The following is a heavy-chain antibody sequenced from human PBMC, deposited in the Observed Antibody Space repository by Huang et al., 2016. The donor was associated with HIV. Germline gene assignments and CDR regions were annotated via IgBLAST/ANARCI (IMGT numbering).Heavy chain of an antibody. V-gene: IGHV1-69*01. CDR2: SIPTLGTA. CDR1: GGSFRNFA. J-gene: IGHJ4*02. Sequence: QVQLVQSGAEVKKPGSSVKVSCKASGGSFRNFAIGWVRQAPGQGLEGMGGSIPTLGTANYAQKFQGRVRIIADESTSTAYMELSSLRSEDTAVYYCATVDYYDTSGPQRGYFDNWGQGTLVTVSS. CDR3: ATVDYYDTSGPQRGYFDN. D-gene: IGHD3-22*01.